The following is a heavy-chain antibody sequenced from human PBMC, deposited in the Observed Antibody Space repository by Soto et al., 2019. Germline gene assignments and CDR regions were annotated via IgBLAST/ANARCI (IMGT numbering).Heavy chain of an antibody. D-gene: IGHD2-15*01. Sequence: QVQLVQSGAEVKKPGASVKVSCKASGYTFTSYGISWVRQAPGQGLEWMGWISAYNGNTNYAQKLQGRVTMTTDTSTSTGYMELRSLRSDDTAVYYCAREARISGYYYYGMDVWGQGTTVTVAS. CDR3: AREARISGYYYYGMDV. V-gene: IGHV1-18*01. J-gene: IGHJ6*02. CDR1: GYTFTSYG. CDR2: ISAYNGNT.